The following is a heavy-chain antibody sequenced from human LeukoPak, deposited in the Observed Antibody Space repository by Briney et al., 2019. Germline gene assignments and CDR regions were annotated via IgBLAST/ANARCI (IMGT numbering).Heavy chain of an antibody. CDR1: GGSINSCY. CDR2: IYSSGST. D-gene: IGHD4-23*01. CDR3: ARGGKATVVTM. Sequence: SQTLSLTCTVSGGSINSCYWCWIWHPAPQGLELIGRIYSSGSTNYNPSPKSRVSISVDTSKNQFSLNLTSVTAADTAVYYCARGGKATVVTMWGQGILVTVSS. J-gene: IGHJ4*02. V-gene: IGHV4-4*07.